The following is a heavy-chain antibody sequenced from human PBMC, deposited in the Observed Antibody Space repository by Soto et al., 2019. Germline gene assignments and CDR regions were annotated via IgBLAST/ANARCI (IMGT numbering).Heavy chain of an antibody. D-gene: IGHD3-10*01. CDR3: ARFYASGSYPYDY. V-gene: IGHV1-18*01. CDR1: GYTFTTYG. Sequence: ASVKVSCKASGYTFTTYGISWVRQAPGQGLEWMGWISAYNGNTNYAQNLQGRVTMTTDTPTSTAYMELRSLRSDDTAVYYCARFYASGSYPYDYWGQGTLVTVSS. CDR2: ISAYNGNT. J-gene: IGHJ4*02.